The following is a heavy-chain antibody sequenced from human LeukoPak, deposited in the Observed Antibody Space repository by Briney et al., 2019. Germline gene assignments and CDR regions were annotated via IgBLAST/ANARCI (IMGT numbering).Heavy chain of an antibody. CDR2: INQYGSEK. D-gene: IGHD6-6*01. CDR3: ARSLIAARLQFDY. Sequence: GGSLRLSCAASGLTFNSYWMSWVRQAPGKGLEWVANINQYGSEKYYVDSVKGRFTISRDNAKNSLYLQMNSLRAEDTAVYYCARSLIAARLQFDYWGQGTLVTVSS. V-gene: IGHV3-7*01. J-gene: IGHJ4*02. CDR1: GLTFNSYW.